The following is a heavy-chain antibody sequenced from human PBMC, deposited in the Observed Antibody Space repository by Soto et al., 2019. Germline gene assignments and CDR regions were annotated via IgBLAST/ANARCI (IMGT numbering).Heavy chain of an antibody. D-gene: IGHD1-26*01. CDR1: GYTFTSYG. CDR2: ISVYNGNP. Sequence: QGQLVQAGAEAKKPGASVKVACKASGYTFTSYGISWVRQAPGQGLEWMGRISVYNGNPNYAQKLQGRVTMTTDTSTSTTYMELRSLRSDDTAVYYCARVVGALGHWFDPWGQGPLVTVSS. CDR3: ARVVGALGHWFDP. V-gene: IGHV1-18*01. J-gene: IGHJ5*02.